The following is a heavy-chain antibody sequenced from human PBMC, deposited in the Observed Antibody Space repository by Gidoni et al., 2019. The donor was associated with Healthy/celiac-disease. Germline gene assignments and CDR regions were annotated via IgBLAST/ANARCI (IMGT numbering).Heavy chain of an antibody. J-gene: IGHJ3*02. CDR1: GGTFSSYT. CDR3: AREYYYYDSSGYVAQEGDAFDI. D-gene: IGHD3-22*01. Sequence: QVQLVQSGAAVKKPGSSVKVSCKASGGTFSSYTISWLRQAPGQGLEWMGRIIPILGIANYAQKFQGRVTITADKSTSTAYRELSSLRSEDTDVYYCAREYYYYDSSGYVAQEGDAFDIWGQGTMVTVSS. V-gene: IGHV1-69*08. CDR2: IIPILGIA.